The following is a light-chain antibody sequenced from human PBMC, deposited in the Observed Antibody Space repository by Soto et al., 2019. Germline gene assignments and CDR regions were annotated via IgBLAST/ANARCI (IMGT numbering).Light chain of an antibody. J-gene: IGKJ1*01. CDR3: QQYYTYPWT. CDR2: PAS. CDR1: QGISSY. V-gene: IGKV1-8*01. Sequence: AIRMTQSPSSLSASTGDRVTITCRASQGISSYLAWYQQKPGKAPKVLIHPASTLQGEVPSRFSGSGSGTDFTLTISRLQSEDFATYYCQQYYTYPWTFGQGTKVEVK.